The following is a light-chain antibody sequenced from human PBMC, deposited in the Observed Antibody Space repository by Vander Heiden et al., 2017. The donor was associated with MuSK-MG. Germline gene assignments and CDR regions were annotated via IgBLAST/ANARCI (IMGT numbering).Light chain of an antibody. CDR1: QSLFHSDNSKDF. CDR2: WAS. Sequence: DIVMTQSPDSLSVSLGGRATINCKASQSLFHSDNSKDFLAWYHQKPGQPPKLLMSWASTRESGVPDRFSGSGSGTDFTLTISSLQAEDVAVYYCQQDLYDRITFGPGTKVDIK. V-gene: IGKV4-1*01. J-gene: IGKJ3*01. CDR3: QQDLYDRIT.